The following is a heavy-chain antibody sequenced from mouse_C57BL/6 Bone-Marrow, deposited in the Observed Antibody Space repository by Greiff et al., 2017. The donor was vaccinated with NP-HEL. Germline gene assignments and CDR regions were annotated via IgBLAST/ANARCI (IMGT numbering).Heavy chain of an antibody. D-gene: IGHD1-1*01. CDR1: GYTFTSYD. V-gene: IGHV1-85*01. J-gene: IGHJ2*01. CDR2: IYPRDGST. CDR3: ARSGRYGSFPYYFDY. Sequence: QVQLQQSGPELVKPGASVKLSCKASGYTFTSYDINWVKQRPGQGLEWIGWIYPRDGSTKYNEKFKGKATLTVDTSSSTAYMQLSSLTYEDSAVYYCARSGRYGSFPYYFDYWGQGTTLTVSS.